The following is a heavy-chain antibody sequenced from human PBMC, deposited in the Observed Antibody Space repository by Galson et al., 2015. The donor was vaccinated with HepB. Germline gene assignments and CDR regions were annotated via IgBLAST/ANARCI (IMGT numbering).Heavy chain of an antibody. CDR2: INPNSGGT. Sequence: SVKVSCKASGYTFIGYNLHWVRQAPGRGLEWMGRINPNSGGTVYAQKFLGRVTMTTHTRLQTAFLELNWLTFDDTAIYYCARDETPTNFGVVTLDNWGQEALVTVSS. J-gene: IGHJ4*02. D-gene: IGHD3-3*01. V-gene: IGHV1-2*06. CDR3: ARDETPTNFGVVTLDN. CDR1: GYTFIGYN.